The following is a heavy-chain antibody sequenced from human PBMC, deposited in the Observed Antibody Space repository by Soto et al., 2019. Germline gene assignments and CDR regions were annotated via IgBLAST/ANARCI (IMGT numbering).Heavy chain of an antibody. J-gene: IGHJ4*02. CDR2: IIPIFGTA. Sequence: GASVKVSCKASGGTFSSYAISWVRQAHGQGLEWMGGIIPIFGTANYAQKFQGRVTITADESTSTAYMELSSLRSEDTAVYYCAKNPGGYSYGYMVYWGQGTLVTVSS. CDR3: AKNPGGYSYGYMVY. CDR1: GGTFSSYA. V-gene: IGHV1-69*13. D-gene: IGHD5-18*01.